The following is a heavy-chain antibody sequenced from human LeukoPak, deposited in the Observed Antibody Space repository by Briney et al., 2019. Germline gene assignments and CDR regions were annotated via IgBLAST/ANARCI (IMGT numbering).Heavy chain of an antibody. V-gene: IGHV4-4*07. D-gene: IGHD5-24*01. CDR2: ISTTGST. Sequence: SETLFLTCTVSGGSTSTHYWSWIRQPAGKGLEWIGRISTTGSTNYNPSLKSRVTMSIDTSKNQFSLKLSSVTAADTAVYYCAREVEMATQFDYWGQGTLVTVSS. CDR3: AREVEMATQFDY. CDR1: GGSTSTHY. J-gene: IGHJ4*02.